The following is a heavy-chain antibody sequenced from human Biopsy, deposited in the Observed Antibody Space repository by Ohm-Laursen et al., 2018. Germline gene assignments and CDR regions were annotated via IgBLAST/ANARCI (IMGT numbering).Heavy chain of an antibody. Sequence: ASVKVSCKASGYTFSSYDVIWVRQATGQGLEWMGWVNPISGNTGYAQKFRGRVTMTGDISSSTAYLDLYSLTSEDTATYFCARAIRNRLLPDVWGQGTTVTVSS. V-gene: IGHV1-8*01. CDR3: ARAIRNRLLPDV. CDR1: GYTFSSYD. CDR2: VNPISGNT. D-gene: IGHD2-2*01. J-gene: IGHJ6*02.